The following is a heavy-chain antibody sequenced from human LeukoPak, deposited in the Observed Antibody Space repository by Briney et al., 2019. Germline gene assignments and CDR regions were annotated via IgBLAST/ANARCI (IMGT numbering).Heavy chain of an antibody. Sequence: SETLSLTCTVSGYSISSSYYWSWIRQPAGKGLEWIGRIYTSGSTNYNPSLKSRVTMSVDTSKNQFSLKLSSVTAADTAVYYCARLYSYGLYYFDYWGQGTLVTVSS. CDR1: GYSISSSYY. D-gene: IGHD5-18*01. V-gene: IGHV4-4*07. CDR2: IYTSGST. CDR3: ARLYSYGLYYFDY. J-gene: IGHJ4*02.